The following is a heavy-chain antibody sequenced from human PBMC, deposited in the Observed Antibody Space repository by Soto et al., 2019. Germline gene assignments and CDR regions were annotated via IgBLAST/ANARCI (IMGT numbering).Heavy chain of an antibody. CDR2: INTHNGNT. V-gene: IGHV1-18*01. J-gene: IGHJ6*02. CDR1: GDTFTTYG. D-gene: IGHD3-10*01. Sequence: GASVKVSCKSSGDTFTTYGISCVRQAPGQGLEWLGWINTHNGNTNYAQNLQGRVIMTADTSTSTAYMELRSLRSDDTAIYYCTREGSAPYYYYGMDAWGQGTTVTVSS. CDR3: TREGSAPYYYYGMDA.